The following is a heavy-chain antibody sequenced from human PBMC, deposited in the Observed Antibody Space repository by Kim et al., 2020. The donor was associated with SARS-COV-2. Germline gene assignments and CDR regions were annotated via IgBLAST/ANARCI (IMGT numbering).Heavy chain of an antibody. J-gene: IGHJ4*02. V-gene: IGHV3-7*01. Sequence: GGSLRLSCAASGFTFRGFRMSWVRQAPGKGLEWVANINQDGNEKSYVDSVKGRFTISRDNAKNSLYLQINSLRAEDTAVYYCARGWDFSRLFDYWGQGTLVTVSS. CDR3: ARGWDFSRLFDY. D-gene: IGHD1-26*01. CDR2: INQDGNEK. CDR1: GFTFRGFR.